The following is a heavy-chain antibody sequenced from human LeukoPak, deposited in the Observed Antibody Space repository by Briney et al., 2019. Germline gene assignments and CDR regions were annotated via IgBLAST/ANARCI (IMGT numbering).Heavy chain of an antibody. CDR3: ARLPGYSYGVDY. J-gene: IGHJ4*02. CDR1: GGSISSGDYY. V-gene: IGHV4-30-4*01. D-gene: IGHD5-18*01. CDR2: IYYSGST. Sequence: SETLSLTCTVSGGSISSGDYYWSWIRQPPGKGLEWIGYIYYSGSTYYNPSLKSRVTISVDRSKNQFSLKVRSVTAADTAVYYCARLPGYSYGVDYWGQGTLVTVSS.